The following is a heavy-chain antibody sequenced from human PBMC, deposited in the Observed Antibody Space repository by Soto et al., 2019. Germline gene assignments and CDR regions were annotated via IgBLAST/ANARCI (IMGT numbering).Heavy chain of an antibody. Sequence: SETLSHTCTVSGGAISSYYWSWIRHPPGTALEWIGYIYYSGSTNYNPSLKSRVTVSVDTSKNQFALKLSSVAAADTAVYYCARVLQAIMIVGRRGTDNWFDPWGQGTLVTVS. J-gene: IGHJ5*02. D-gene: IGHD3-22*01. CDR2: IYYSGST. CDR3: ARVLQAIMIVGRRGTDNWFDP. CDR1: GGAISSYY. V-gene: IGHV4-59*08.